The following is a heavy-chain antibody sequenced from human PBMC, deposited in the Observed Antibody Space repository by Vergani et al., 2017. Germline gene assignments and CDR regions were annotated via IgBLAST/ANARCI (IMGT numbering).Heavy chain of an antibody. CDR2: IYYSGST. Sequence: QVQLQESGPGLVKPSQTLSLTCTVSGGSISSYYWSWIRQPPGKGLEWIGYIYYSGSTNYNPSLKSRVTISVDTSKNQFSLKLSSVTAADTAGYYCAKDQIPFGSPDGFEYWGQGTMVTVSS. J-gene: IGHJ3*01. D-gene: IGHD3-10*01. CDR1: GGSISSYY. CDR3: AKDQIPFGSPDGFEY. V-gene: IGHV4-59*01.